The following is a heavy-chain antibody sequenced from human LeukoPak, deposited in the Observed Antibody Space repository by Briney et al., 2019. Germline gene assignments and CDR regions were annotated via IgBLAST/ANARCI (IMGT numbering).Heavy chain of an antibody. D-gene: IGHD3-3*02. Sequence: PSETLSLTCTVSGGSISSYYWSWIRQPPGKGLEWTGYIYYSGSTNYNPSLKSRVTISVDTSKNQFSLKLSSVTAADTAVYYCARAIRYEAFDIWGQGTMVTVSS. CDR2: IYYSGST. V-gene: IGHV4-59*01. J-gene: IGHJ3*02. CDR1: GGSISSYY. CDR3: ARAIRYEAFDI.